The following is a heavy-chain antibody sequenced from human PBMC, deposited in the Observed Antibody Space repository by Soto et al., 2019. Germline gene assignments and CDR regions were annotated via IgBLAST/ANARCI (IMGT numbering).Heavy chain of an antibody. CDR2: ISGSGGST. CDR3: ANAPPLGSTVTTNYYYYYYMDV. D-gene: IGHD4-17*01. Sequence: GGSLRLSCAASGFTFSSYAMSWVRQAPGKGLEWVSAISGSGGSTYYADSVKGRFTISRDNSKNTLYLQMNSLRAEDTAVYYCANAPPLGSTVTTNYYYYYYMDVWGKGTTVTVSS. J-gene: IGHJ6*03. V-gene: IGHV3-23*01. CDR1: GFTFSSYA.